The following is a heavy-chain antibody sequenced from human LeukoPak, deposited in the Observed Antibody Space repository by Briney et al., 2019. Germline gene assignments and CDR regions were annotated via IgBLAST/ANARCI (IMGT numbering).Heavy chain of an antibody. CDR1: GFTFDDYG. J-gene: IGHJ4*02. V-gene: IGHV3-20*04. CDR3: AKDPNYYDSSGPYYFDY. D-gene: IGHD3-22*01. Sequence: PGGSLRLSCAASGFTFDDYGMSWVRHAPGKGLEWVSGINWNGGSTGYVDSVKGRFTISRDNSKNTLYLQMNSLRAEDTAVYYCAKDPNYYDSSGPYYFDYWGQGTLVTVSS. CDR2: INWNGGST.